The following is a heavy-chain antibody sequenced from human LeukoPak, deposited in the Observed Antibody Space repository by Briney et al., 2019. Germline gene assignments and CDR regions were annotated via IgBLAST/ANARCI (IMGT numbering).Heavy chain of an antibody. CDR3: ARPLGGGANWFDP. CDR1: GYTFTSYG. Sequence: ASVKVSCKSSGYTFTSYGLSWVRQAPGQGLEWMGWINANNGNTNYAQKFRGRVIITKDTSANTVGMELRSQRSDDPDVYYCARPLGGGANWFDPWGQGTLVTVSS. J-gene: IGHJ5*02. D-gene: IGHD4-23*01. CDR2: INANNGNT. V-gene: IGHV1-18*04.